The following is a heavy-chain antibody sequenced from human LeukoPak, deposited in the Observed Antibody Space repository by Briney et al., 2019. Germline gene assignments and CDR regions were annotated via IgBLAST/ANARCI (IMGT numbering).Heavy chain of an antibody. J-gene: IGHJ6*02. D-gene: IGHD6-13*01. CDR2: IIPILGIA. V-gene: IGHV1-69*04. CDR3: ARDRSSSWYDVGMDV. Sequence: SVKVSCKASGGTFSSYAISWVRQAPGQGLEWMGRIIPILGIANYAQKLQGRVTMTTDTSTSTAYMELRSLRSDDTAVYYCARDRSSSWYDVGMDVWGQGTTVTVSS. CDR1: GGTFSSYA.